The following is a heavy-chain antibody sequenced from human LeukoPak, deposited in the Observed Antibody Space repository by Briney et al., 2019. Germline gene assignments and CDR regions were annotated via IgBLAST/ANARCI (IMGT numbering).Heavy chain of an antibody. CDR2: MYYSGST. Sequence: SETLSLTCTVSGGSMSSSYWSWIRQSPGRGLEWIGSMYYSGSTNYNPSLRSRVTISIDTSKNQFSLKLRSVTAADTAVYYCARRGPGWYYFDYWGQGALVTVSS. D-gene: IGHD6-19*01. V-gene: IGHV4-59*08. J-gene: IGHJ4*02. CDR1: GGSMSSSY. CDR3: ARRGPGWYYFDY.